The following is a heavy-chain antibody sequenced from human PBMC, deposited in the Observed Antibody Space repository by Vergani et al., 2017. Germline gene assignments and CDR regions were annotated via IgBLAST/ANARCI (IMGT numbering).Heavy chain of an antibody. V-gene: IGHV3-30-3*01. D-gene: IGHD2-2*01. Sequence: VQLVESGGGLVQPGRSLRLSCAASGITFNSNAMHWVRLAPGKGLEWLAVMSYDGGNKYYADSVKGRFTISRDNSKNTLYLQMNSLRAEDTAVYYCARDGALYCSSTSCSRYYYMDVWGKGTTVTVTS. CDR2: MSYDGGNK. J-gene: IGHJ6*03. CDR1: GITFNSNA. CDR3: ARDGALYCSSTSCSRYYYMDV.